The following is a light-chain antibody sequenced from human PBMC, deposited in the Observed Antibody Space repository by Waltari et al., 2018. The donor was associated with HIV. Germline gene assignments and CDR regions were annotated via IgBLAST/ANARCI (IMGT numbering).Light chain of an antibody. J-gene: IGKJ1*01. V-gene: IGKV3-15*01. CDR2: GAS. Sequence: EIVMTQSPATLSVSPGERATLSCRASQSISNILAWYQQKPGQAPRLLIYGASTRATGIPAMFSGSGSGTEFTLTISSLQSEDFAVYYCQQYNNWPPTFGQGTKVEIK. CDR3: QQYNNWPPT. CDR1: QSISNI.